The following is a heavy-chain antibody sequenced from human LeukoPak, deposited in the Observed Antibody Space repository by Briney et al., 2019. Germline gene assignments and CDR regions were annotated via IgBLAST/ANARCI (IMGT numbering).Heavy chain of an antibody. D-gene: IGHD3-9*01. CDR3: AKDVYFHYYMDV. Sequence: GGSLRLSCAASGFTFSSYAMHWVRQAPGKGLEWVAVISYDGSNKYYADSVKGRFTISRDNSQNTLHLQMNSLRAEDTAVYYCAKDVYFHYYMDVWGKGTTVTVSS. J-gene: IGHJ6*03. CDR2: ISYDGSNK. CDR1: GFTFSSYA. V-gene: IGHV3-30-3*01.